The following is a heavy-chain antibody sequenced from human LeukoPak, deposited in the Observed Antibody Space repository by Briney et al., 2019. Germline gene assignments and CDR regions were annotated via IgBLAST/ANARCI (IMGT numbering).Heavy chain of an antibody. CDR1: GYTFTSYA. V-gene: IGHV1-3*01. CDR2: INAGNGNT. J-gene: IGHJ4*02. D-gene: IGHD6-19*01. Sequence: ASVKVSCKASGYTFTSYATHWVRQAPGQRLEWMGWINAGNGNTKYSQKFQGRVTITRDTSASTAYMELSSLRSEDTAVYYCARDRYVAVAGIKAGGYWGQGTLVTVSS. CDR3: ARDRYVAVAGIKAGGY.